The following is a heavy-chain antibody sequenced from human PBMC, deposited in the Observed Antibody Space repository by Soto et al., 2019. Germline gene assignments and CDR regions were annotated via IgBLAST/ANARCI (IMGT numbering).Heavy chain of an antibody. J-gene: IGHJ4*02. CDR1: GGSISSYY. V-gene: IGHV4-59*01. D-gene: IGHD5-18*01. CDR3: ARVGAGPYTAMVLFDY. CDR2: IYYSGST. Sequence: SETLSLTCTVSGGSISSYYWSWIRQPPGKGLEWIGYIYYSGSTNYNPSLKSRVTISVDTSKNQFSLKLSSVTAADTAVYYCARVGAGPYTAMVLFDYWGQGTLVTVSS.